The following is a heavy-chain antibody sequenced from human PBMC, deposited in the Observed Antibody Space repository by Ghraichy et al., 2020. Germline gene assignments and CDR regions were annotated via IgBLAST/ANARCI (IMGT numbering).Heavy chain of an antibody. Sequence: SQTLSLTCAVYGGSFSGYYWSWIRQPPGKGLEWIGEINHSGSTNYNPSLKSRVTISVDTSKNQFSLKLSSVTAADTAVYYCARGLVPGSGSSPNYYYYYGMDVWGQGTTVTVSS. CDR2: INHSGST. CDR1: GGSFSGYY. V-gene: IGHV4-34*01. J-gene: IGHJ6*02. D-gene: IGHD3-10*01. CDR3: ARGLVPGSGSSPNYYYYYGMDV.